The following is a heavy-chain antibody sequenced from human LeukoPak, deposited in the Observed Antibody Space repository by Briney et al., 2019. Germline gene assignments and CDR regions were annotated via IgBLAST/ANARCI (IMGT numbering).Heavy chain of an antibody. CDR3: ARHQRGWFDP. CDR2: IYASGST. V-gene: IGHV4-4*09. CDR1: GGSISSYY. J-gene: IGHJ5*02. Sequence: SETPSLTCIVSGGSISSYYWSWIRQPPGKGLEWIGYIYASGSTNYNPSLKSRVTISVDTSKNQFSLKLSSVTAADTAVYYCARHQRGWFDPWGQGTLVTVSS.